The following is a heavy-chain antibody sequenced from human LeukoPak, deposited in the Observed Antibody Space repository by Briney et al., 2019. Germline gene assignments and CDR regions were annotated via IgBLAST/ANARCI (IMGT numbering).Heavy chain of an antibody. J-gene: IGHJ5*02. CDR2: VSASGATT. D-gene: IGHD6-13*01. V-gene: IGHV3-23*01. CDR3: VKKGGSWSPRFDA. CDR1: GFVFSDYY. Sequence: GGSLRLSCAASGFVFSDYYMSWIRQAPGKGLEWVSIVSASGATTYYADSVRGRFTISRDNSRATLVLQLNGLRAEDTAIYYCVKKGGSWSPRFDAWGQGILVTVSS.